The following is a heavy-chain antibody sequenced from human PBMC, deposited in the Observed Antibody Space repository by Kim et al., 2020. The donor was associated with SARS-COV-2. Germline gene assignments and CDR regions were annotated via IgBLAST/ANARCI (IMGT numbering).Heavy chain of an antibody. CDR1: GFTFDDYA. CDR2: ISWNSGSI. D-gene: IGHD3-10*01. J-gene: IGHJ6*02. Sequence: GGSLRLSCAASGFTFDDYAMHWVRQAPGKGLEWVSGISWNSGSIGYADSVKGRFTISRDNAKNSLYLQMNSLRAEDTALYYCAKGSPSGSYYFRYYYYGMDVWGQGTTVTVSS. V-gene: IGHV3-9*01. CDR3: AKGSPSGSYYFRYYYYGMDV.